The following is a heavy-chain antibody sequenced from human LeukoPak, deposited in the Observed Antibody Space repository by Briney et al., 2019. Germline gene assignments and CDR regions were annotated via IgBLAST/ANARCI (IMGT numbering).Heavy chain of an antibody. CDR2: IYYSGST. CDR3: ARAIDRQLLWSGESPFGWFDP. D-gene: IGHD3-10*01. V-gene: IGHV4-59*01. Sequence: SETLSLTCTVSGGSISSYYWSWIRQPPGKGLEWIGYIYYSGSTNYNPSLKSRVTISVDTSKNQFSLKLSSVTAADTAVYYCARAIDRQLLWSGESPFGWFDPWGQGTLVTVSS. CDR1: GGSISSYY. J-gene: IGHJ5*02.